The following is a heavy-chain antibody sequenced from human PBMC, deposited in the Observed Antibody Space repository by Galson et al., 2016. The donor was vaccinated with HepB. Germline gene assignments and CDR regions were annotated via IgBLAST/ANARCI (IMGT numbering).Heavy chain of an antibody. V-gene: IGHV3-30*03. J-gene: IGHJ4*02. CDR1: GFIFRTYG. D-gene: IGHD1-7*01. CDR2: ISYDGSNQ. Sequence: SLRLSCAASGFIFRTYGMHWVRQAPGKGLEWVAVISYDGSNQYYVDSVKGRFTISRDNSKNTLYLQMNSLRTEDTAVYYCARRRGTGTIDYWGQGTLVTVPS. CDR3: ARRRGTGTIDY.